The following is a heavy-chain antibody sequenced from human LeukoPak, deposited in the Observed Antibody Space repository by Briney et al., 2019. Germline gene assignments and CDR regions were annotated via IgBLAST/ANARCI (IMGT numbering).Heavy chain of an antibody. Sequence: PSETLSLTCTVSGASISTYYWSWFRQPPGKGLEWIGYLFFGGSTNYNPSLKSRVTISSDTSKNQLSLKLTSVTAADTAVYYCARAGGGWSFDYLGQGTLVTVSS. D-gene: IGHD6-19*01. CDR2: LFFGGST. J-gene: IGHJ4*02. CDR3: ARAGGGWSFDY. V-gene: IGHV4-59*01. CDR1: GASISTYY.